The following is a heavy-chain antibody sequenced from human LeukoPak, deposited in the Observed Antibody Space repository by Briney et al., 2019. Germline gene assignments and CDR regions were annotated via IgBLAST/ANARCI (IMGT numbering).Heavy chain of an antibody. D-gene: IGHD5-24*01. CDR1: GYTFTSYG. CDR3: ARDAERWLPPPDVRIWDY. V-gene: IGHV1-18*01. Sequence: GASVKVSCKASGYTFTSYGISWVRQAPGQGLEWMGWISAYNGNTNYAQKLQGRVTMTTDTSTSTAYMELRSLRSDDTAVYYCARDAERWLPPPDVRIWDYWGQGTLVTVSS. CDR2: ISAYNGNT. J-gene: IGHJ4*02.